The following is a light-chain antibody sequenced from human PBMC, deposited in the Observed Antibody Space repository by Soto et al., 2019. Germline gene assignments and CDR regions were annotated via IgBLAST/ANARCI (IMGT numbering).Light chain of an antibody. V-gene: IGLV2-14*01. J-gene: IGLJ2*01. CDR1: SSDVGGYNY. Sequence: QSALTQPASVSGSPGQSITISCTGTSSDVGGYNYVSWYQQHPGKAPKLMIYAVSNRPSGVSNRFSGSKSGNTASLTISGLQAEDEADYYCSSYTSSSTLDVVFGGGTKLTGL. CDR3: SSYTSSSTLDVV. CDR2: AVS.